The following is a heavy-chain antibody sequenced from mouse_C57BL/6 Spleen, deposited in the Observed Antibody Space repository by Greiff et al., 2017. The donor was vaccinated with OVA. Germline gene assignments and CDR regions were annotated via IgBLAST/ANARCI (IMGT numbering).Heavy chain of an antibody. CDR1: GYTFTSYW. V-gene: IGHV1-61*01. CDR2: IYPSDSET. J-gene: IGHJ2*01. CDR3: ARGVYYYGSSYPYYCDY. Sequence: QVQLQQPGAELVRPGSSVKLSCKASGYTFTSYWMDWVKQRPGQGLEWIGNIYPSDSETHYNQKFKDKATLTVDKSSRTAYLQLSSLTSEDSAVYYCARGVYYYGSSYPYYCDYWGQGTTLTVPS. D-gene: IGHD1-1*01.